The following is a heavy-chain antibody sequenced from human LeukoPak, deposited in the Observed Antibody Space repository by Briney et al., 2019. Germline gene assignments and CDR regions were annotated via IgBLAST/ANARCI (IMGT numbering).Heavy chain of an antibody. D-gene: IGHD2-15*01. CDR2: MSYDGSNK. J-gene: IGHJ4*02. V-gene: IGHV3-30-3*01. CDR1: GFTFSSYG. Sequence: GGSLRLSCAASGFTFSSYGMHWVRQAPGKGLEWVAVMSYDGSNKYYADSVKGRFTISRDNSKNTLYLQMNSLRAEDTAVYYCASQRLTLLDCSGGSCPDYWGQGTLVTVSS. CDR3: ASQRLTLLDCSGGSCPDY.